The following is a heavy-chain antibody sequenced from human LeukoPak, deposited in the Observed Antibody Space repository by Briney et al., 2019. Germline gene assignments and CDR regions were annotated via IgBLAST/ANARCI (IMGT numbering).Heavy chain of an antibody. Sequence: VASVRVSCKASGYTFSDYYIHWVRQAPGQGLEWMGWINPNSGGTHYAQKFQGRVTMTRDTSISTAYTELSRLRSDDTAVYYCARVGWAAPRVHFDSWGQGTLLTVSS. CDR2: INPNSGGT. J-gene: IGHJ4*02. CDR3: ARVGWAAPRVHFDS. D-gene: IGHD6-25*01. V-gene: IGHV1-2*02. CDR1: GYTFSDYY.